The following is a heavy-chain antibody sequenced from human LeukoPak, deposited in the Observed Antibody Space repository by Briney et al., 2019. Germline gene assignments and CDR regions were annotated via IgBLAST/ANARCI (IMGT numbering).Heavy chain of an antibody. CDR1: GGSVINTNW. D-gene: IGHD3-3*01. J-gene: IGHJ4*02. Sequence: SETLSLTCGVSGGSVINTNWWTWVRQPPGKGLEWIGEVHLDGRTNYNPSLESRLTMSVDVSENQVSLKLTSVTAAATAVYYCGREGCFYRPLDYSGQGALVTVSS. CDR3: GREGCFYRPLDY. V-gene: IGHV4-4*02. CDR2: VHLDGRT.